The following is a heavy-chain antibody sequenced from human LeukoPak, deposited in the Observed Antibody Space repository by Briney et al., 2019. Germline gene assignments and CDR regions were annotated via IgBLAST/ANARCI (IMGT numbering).Heavy chain of an antibody. J-gene: IGHJ4*02. D-gene: IGHD5-18*01. V-gene: IGHV3-23*01. CDR1: GFTFSSYA. CDR3: AKDWGYSYGNLGYFDY. CDR2: ISGSGGST. Sequence: PGGSLRLSCAASGFTFSSYAMSWVRQAPGKGLEWVSAISGSGGSTYYADSVKGRFTISRDNSKNTLYLQMNSLRAEDTAVYYCAKDWGYSYGNLGYFDYWGQGTLVTVSS.